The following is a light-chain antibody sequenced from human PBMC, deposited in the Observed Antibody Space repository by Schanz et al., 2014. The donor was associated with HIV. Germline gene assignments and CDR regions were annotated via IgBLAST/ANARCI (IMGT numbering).Light chain of an antibody. V-gene: IGKV3D-15*01. CDR1: QSVSSN. CDR3: QQYNKYSPYS. J-gene: IGKJ2*03. CDR2: GAS. Sequence: EKVMTQSPATLSVYPGERATLSCRASQSVSSNLAWYQQKPGQAPRLLIYGASSRATGIPDRFSGSGSGTDFTLTISSLQPDDLATYYCQQYNKYSPYSFGQGTKLEIK.